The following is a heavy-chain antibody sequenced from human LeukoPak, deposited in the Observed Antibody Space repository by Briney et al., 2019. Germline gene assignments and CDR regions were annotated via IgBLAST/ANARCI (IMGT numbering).Heavy chain of an antibody. CDR1: GFTVSSNY. CDR2: IYSGGST. V-gene: IGHV3-53*01. CDR3: ASTHLGYCSSSSCQNDY. D-gene: IGHD2-2*01. Sequence: GGSLRLSCAASGFTVSSNYMSWVRQAPGKGLEWVSVIYSGGSTYYADSVKGRFTVSRDNSKNTLYLQMNSLRAEDTAVYYCASTHLGYCSSSSCQNDYWGQGTLVTVSS. J-gene: IGHJ4*02.